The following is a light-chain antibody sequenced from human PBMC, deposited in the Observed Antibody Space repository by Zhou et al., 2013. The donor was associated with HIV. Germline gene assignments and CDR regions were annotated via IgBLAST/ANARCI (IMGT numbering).Light chain of an antibody. V-gene: IGKV1-12*01. Sequence: DIQMTQSPSSVSASIGATVTITCRASQGVGRWLAWYQQKPGQAPKLVIYAASNLQSGVPPRFSGSGSGTDFTLTISNLQPEDSAIYYCQHYDTYPLTFGGGTKVEI. CDR2: AAS. CDR3: QHYDTYPLT. J-gene: IGKJ4*01. CDR1: QGVGRW.